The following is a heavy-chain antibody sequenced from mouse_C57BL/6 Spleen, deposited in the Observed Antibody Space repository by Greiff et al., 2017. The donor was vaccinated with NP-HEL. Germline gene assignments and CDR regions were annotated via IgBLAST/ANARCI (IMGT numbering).Heavy chain of an antibody. J-gene: IGHJ4*01. CDR1: GYTFTSYW. Sequence: QVQLQQPGAELVRPGSSVKLSCKASGYTFTSYWMDWVKQRPGQGLEWIGNIYPSDSETHYTQKFKDKATLTVDKSSSTAYMQLSSLTSEDSAVYYCARSVHYGAMDYWGQGTSVTVSS. V-gene: IGHV1-61*01. CDR2: IYPSDSET. D-gene: IGHD1-1*01. CDR3: ARSVHYGAMDY.